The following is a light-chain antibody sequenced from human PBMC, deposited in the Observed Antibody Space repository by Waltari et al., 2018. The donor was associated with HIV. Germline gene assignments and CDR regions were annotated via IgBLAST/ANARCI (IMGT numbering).Light chain of an antibody. CDR3: QQANSFPWT. J-gene: IGKJ1*01. CDR1: QDISSW. Sequence: DIQMTQSPSSVSASVGDRVTITCRASQDISSWLGWYQQKPGKAPNLLIYAASNLQGGVPSRFSGSGSGTDFTLTISSLQPEDFATYYCQQANSFPWTFGQGTTVEVK. V-gene: IGKV1-12*01. CDR2: AAS.